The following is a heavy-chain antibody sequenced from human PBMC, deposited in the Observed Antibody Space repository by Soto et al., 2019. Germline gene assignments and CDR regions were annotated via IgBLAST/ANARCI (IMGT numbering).Heavy chain of an antibody. Sequence: PSETLSLTCTVSGGAISSSSYYWGWIRQPPGKGLEWIGSIYYSGSTYYNPSLKSRVTISVDTSKNQFSLKLSSVTAADTAVYYCASFYGRIYYYYGMDVCGPGSTVTVSS. CDR2: IYYSGST. CDR3: ASFYGRIYYYYGMDV. J-gene: IGHJ6*02. D-gene: IGHD3-10*01. CDR1: GGAISSSSYY. V-gene: IGHV4-39*01.